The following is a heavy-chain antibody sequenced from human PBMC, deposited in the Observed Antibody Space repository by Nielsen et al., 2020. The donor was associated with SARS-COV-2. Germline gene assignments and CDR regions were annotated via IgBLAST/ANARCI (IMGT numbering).Heavy chain of an antibody. CDR2: ISWNSGSI. D-gene: IGHD6-19*01. J-gene: IGHJ4*02. CDR3: AKVHHSSGSY. Sequence: GGSLRLSCAASGFTFSNAWMSWVRQAPGKGLEWVSGISWNSGSIGYADSVKGRFTISRDNAKNSLYLQMNSLRAEDTALYYCAKVHHSSGSYWGQGTLVTVSS. CDR1: GFTFSNAW. V-gene: IGHV3-9*01.